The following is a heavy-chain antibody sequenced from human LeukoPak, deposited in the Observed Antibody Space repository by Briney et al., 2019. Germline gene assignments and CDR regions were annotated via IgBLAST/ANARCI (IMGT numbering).Heavy chain of an antibody. J-gene: IGHJ4*02. D-gene: IGHD2-21*01. CDR1: GFTFSSYS. Sequence: GGSLRLSCAASGFTFSSYSMNWVRQAPGKGLEWVSYISSSSSTIYYADSVKGRFTISRDNAKNSLYLQMNSLRAEDTAVYYCARDPDTYCGGDCLDYWGQGTLVTVSS. V-gene: IGHV3-48*01. CDR2: ISSSSSTI. CDR3: ARDPDTYCGGDCLDY.